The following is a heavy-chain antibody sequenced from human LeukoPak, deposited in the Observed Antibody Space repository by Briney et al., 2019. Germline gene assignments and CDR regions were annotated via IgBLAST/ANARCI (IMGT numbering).Heavy chain of an antibody. Sequence: SETLSLTCTVSGASISSYWWSWIRQPPGKGLEWIGYIHFSGNTNTKSSLKSRVTISVDTSKNQFSLKLSSVTAADTAVCYCARGTYCSSTSCYTSCFDYWGQGTLVTVSS. CDR3: ARGTYCSSTSCYTSCFDY. CDR2: IHFSGNT. CDR1: GASISSYW. V-gene: IGHV4-59*01. D-gene: IGHD2-2*02. J-gene: IGHJ4*02.